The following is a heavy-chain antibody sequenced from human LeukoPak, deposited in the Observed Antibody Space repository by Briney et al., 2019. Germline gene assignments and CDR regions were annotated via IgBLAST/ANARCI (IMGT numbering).Heavy chain of an antibody. J-gene: IGHJ4*02. Sequence: SVKVSCKASGGTFISYAISWVRQAPGQGLEWMGGIIPIFGTANYAQKFQGRVTITADESTSTAYMELSSLRSEDTAVYYCASRYCSSTSCYTASDYWGQGTLVTVSS. CDR1: GGTFISYA. V-gene: IGHV1-69*01. CDR2: IIPIFGTA. D-gene: IGHD2-2*02. CDR3: ASRYCSSTSCYTASDY.